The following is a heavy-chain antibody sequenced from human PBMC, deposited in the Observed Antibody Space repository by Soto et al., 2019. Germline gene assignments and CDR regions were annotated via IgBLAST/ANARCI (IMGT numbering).Heavy chain of an antibody. CDR1: GFSLSTTGVG. CDR3: VQSRCGGDCLQSYSSHSYYGLDV. D-gene: IGHD2-21*02. J-gene: IGHJ6*02. V-gene: IGHV2-5*02. Sequence: QITLKESGPTLVKPTQTLTLTCSFSGFSLSTTGVGVGWIRQHPGKALEWLALIYLDDYKRYNPSLNSRLTITKDTSKNQVVLAMTNMDPVDTATYYCVQSRCGGDCLQSYSSHSYYGLDVWGQGTTVTVSS. CDR2: IYLDDYK.